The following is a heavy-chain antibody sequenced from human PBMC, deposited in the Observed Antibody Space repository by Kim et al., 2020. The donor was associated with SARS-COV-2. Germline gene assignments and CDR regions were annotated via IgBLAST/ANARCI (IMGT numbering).Heavy chain of an antibody. J-gene: IGHJ4*02. V-gene: IGHV3-49*03. CDR1: GFTFGDYG. Sequence: GGSLRLSCTASGFTFGDYGMSWFRQAPGKGLEWVSFIRSKAYGATTECAASVKGRFTISRDDSKSIAYLQLNSLSIEDTAVYYCTRAPSYYYNSRGYQGYFDYWGQGTLVTVSS. CDR3: TRAPSYYYNSRGYQGYFDY. D-gene: IGHD3-22*01. CDR2: IRSKAYGATT.